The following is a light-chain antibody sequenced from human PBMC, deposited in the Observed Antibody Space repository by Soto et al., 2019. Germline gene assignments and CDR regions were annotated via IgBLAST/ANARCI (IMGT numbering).Light chain of an antibody. Sequence: QSALTQPPSASGSPGQSVTISCTGTSSDIGGYNFVSWYQQHPGKAPKLSIYEINKRPSGVPDRFSGSKSGNTASLTVSGLQAEDEADYYCSSYAGGKGDVFGTGTKLTVL. CDR1: SSDIGGYNF. V-gene: IGLV2-8*01. J-gene: IGLJ1*01. CDR2: EIN. CDR3: SSYAGGKGDV.